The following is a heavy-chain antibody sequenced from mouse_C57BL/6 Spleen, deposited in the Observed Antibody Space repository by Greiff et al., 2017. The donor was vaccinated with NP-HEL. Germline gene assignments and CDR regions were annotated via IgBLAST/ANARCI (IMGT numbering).Heavy chain of an antibody. D-gene: IGHD3-2*02. V-gene: IGHV1-80*01. CDR3: AREGGTAQAPFAY. Sequence: QVQLQQSGAELVKPGASVKISCKASGYAFSSYWMNWVKQRPGKGLEWIGQIYPGDGDTNYNGKFKGKATLTADKSSSTAYMQLSSLTSEDSAVYFCAREGGTAQAPFAYWGQGTLVTVSA. J-gene: IGHJ3*01. CDR2: IYPGDGDT. CDR1: GYAFSSYW.